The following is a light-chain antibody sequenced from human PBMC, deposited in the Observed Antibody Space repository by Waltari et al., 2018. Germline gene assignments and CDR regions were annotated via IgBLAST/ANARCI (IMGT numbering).Light chain of an antibody. CDR2: KAS. J-gene: IGKJ4*01. CDR3: QRYNSYSLLS. V-gene: IGKV1-5*03. CDR1: QSISNW. Sequence: DIQMTQSPSSLSASVGDRFTITCRASQSISNWLAWYQQKPGKAPKLLIYKASTLESGVPSRCSGRGSGTEFTLTISSLQPDDFATYYCQRYNSYSLLSFGGGTKVEIK.